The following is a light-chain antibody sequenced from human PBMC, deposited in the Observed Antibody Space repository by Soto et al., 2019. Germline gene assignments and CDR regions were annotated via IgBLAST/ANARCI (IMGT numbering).Light chain of an antibody. CDR1: QSIIDY. V-gene: IGKV1-5*01. Sequence: EMQVTQSPSTLSASVGDRVIITCRASQSIIDYLAWYQQKPGKAPKLLIYDASNLESGVPSTFSGSGSGTEFTLTISSLQPDDFATYYCQQYYTYWHMFGQGTKVDIK. CDR2: DAS. J-gene: IGKJ1*01. CDR3: QQYYTYWHM.